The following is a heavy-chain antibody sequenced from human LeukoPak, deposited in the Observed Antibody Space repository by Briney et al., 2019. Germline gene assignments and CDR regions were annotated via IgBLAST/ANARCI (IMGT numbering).Heavy chain of an antibody. V-gene: IGHV3-7*01. Sequence: PGGSLRLSCGVSGFTFSSYWMNWDRQAPGKGLEWVASIKQNGGEKSYVDSVKGRFTISRDNAKNSLYLQMSSLRAEDTAVYYCARDGTAAGLYFDLWGQGTLVTVSS. CDR3: ARDGTAAGLYFDL. D-gene: IGHD6-13*01. J-gene: IGHJ4*01. CDR1: GFTFSSYW. CDR2: IKQNGGEK.